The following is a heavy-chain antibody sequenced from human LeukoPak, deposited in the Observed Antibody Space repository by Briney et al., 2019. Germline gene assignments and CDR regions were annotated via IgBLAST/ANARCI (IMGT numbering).Heavy chain of an antibody. CDR3: AKGSGSGWYGWFAP. Sequence: PGGSLRLSCAASGFTVINNYMRWVRQAPGKGLEWVSSIYSGGGTSYADSVKGRFTISRDNSKNTFYLQMNSLRAEDTAVYSCAKGSGSGWYGWFAPWGQGTLVTVSS. CDR2: IYSGGGT. J-gene: IGHJ5*02. D-gene: IGHD6-19*01. CDR1: GFTVINNY. V-gene: IGHV3-53*01.